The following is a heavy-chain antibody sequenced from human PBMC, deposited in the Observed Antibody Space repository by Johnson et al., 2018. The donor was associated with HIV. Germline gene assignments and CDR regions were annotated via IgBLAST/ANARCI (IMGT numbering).Heavy chain of an antibody. CDR1: GFTFSSSW. CDR3: ARVRSSGPWVNDAFDI. V-gene: IGHV3-48*04. D-gene: IGHD4-17*01. CDR2: IGRSGTTI. Sequence: VQLVESGGGLVQPGGSLRLSCAVSGFTFSSSWMSWVRQAPGKGLEWISYIGRSGTTIYYADSVKGRFTLSRDNTKNSLYLQMNSVRAEDTAVYYCARVRSSGPWVNDAFDIWGQGTMVTVSS. J-gene: IGHJ3*02.